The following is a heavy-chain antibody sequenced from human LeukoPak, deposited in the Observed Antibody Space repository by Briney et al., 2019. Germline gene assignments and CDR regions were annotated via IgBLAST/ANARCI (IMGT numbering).Heavy chain of an antibody. V-gene: IGHV3-66*01. CDR2: IYSGGST. D-gene: IGHD3-9*01. CDR1: GFTFSSNY. CDR3: ARDRLHYDSLTGYPAD. Sequence: GGSLRLSCADSGFTFSSNYMRWVRQAPGKGLEWVSVIYSGGSTHYTDSVKGRFTISRDNSKNTLYLQMNSLRAEDTAVYYCARDRLHYDSLTGYPADWGQGTLVTVSS. J-gene: IGHJ4*02.